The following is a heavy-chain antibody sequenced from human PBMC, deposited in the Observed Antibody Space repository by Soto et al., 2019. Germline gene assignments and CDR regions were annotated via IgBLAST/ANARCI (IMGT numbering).Heavy chain of an antibody. CDR1: GGSISSGGYY. Sequence: PSETLSLTCTFSGGSISSGGYYWSWIRQHPGKGLEWIGYIYYSGSTYYNPSLKSRVTISVDTSKNQFSLKLSSVTAADTAVYYCARDRRKAKHNWFDPWGQGTLVTVSS. D-gene: IGHD1-26*01. CDR3: ARDRRKAKHNWFDP. V-gene: IGHV4-31*03. J-gene: IGHJ5*02. CDR2: IYYSGST.